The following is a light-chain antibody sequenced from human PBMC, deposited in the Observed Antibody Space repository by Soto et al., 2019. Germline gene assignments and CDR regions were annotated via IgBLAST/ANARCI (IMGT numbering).Light chain of an antibody. CDR2: EVS. Sequence: QSVLTQPPSVSRSPGQSVTISCTGNSSDVGSYNRVSWYQQPPGTAPKLMIYEVSNRPSGVPDRFPGSKSGNTASMTISGPQAEDEADYYCNSYTSTNTYVFGTGTKVTVL. V-gene: IGLV2-18*02. CDR1: SSDVGSYNR. CDR3: NSYTSTNTYV. J-gene: IGLJ1*01.